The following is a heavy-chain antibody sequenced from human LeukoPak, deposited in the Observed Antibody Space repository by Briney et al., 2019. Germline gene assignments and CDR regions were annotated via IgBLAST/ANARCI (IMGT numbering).Heavy chain of an antibody. J-gene: IGHJ3*02. V-gene: IGHV3-30-3*01. D-gene: IGHD3-22*01. Sequence: AGGPLRLSCAASGFTFSSYAMHWVRQAPGKGLEWVAVISYDGSNKYYADSVKGRFTISRDNSKNTLYLQMNSLRAEDTAVYYCAKGAYYDRAGDAFDIWGQGTMVTVSS. CDR1: GFTFSSYA. CDR3: AKGAYYDRAGDAFDI. CDR2: ISYDGSNK.